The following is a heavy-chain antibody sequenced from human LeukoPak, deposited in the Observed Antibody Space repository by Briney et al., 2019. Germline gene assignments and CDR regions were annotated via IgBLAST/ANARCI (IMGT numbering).Heavy chain of an antibody. J-gene: IGHJ3*02. D-gene: IGHD6-6*01. Sequence: GGSLRLSCAASGFTFSSYSMNWVRQAPGKGLEWVSSISSSSSYIYYADSVKGRFTISRDNAKNSLYLQMDSLRAEDTAVYYCARDSSAHDAFDIWGQGTMVTVSS. CDR1: GFTFSSYS. V-gene: IGHV3-21*01. CDR2: ISSSSSYI. CDR3: ARDSSAHDAFDI.